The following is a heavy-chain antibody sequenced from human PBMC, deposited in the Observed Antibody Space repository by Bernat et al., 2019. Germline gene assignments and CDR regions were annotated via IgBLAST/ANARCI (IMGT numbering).Heavy chain of an antibody. CDR3: AREGYSYGRTYYYYGMDV. Sequence: QVQLVESGGGVVQPGRSLRLSCAASGFTFSSYGIHWVRQAPGKGLEWVAVIWYDGSNKYYADSVKGRFTISRDNSKNTLYLQMNSLRAEDTAVYYCAREGYSYGRTYYYYGMDVWGQGTTVTVSS. CDR1: GFTFSSYG. CDR2: IWYDGSNK. D-gene: IGHD5-18*01. J-gene: IGHJ6*02. V-gene: IGHV3-33*01.